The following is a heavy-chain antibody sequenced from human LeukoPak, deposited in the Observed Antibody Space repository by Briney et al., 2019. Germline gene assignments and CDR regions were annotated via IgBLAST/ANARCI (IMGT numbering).Heavy chain of an antibody. J-gene: IGHJ5*02. CDR1: GYTFTGYY. CDR3: ARALPHRRLMDTTMEQHWFDP. V-gene: IGHV1-2*02. Sequence: ASVTVSCKASGYTFTGYYMHWVRQAPAPGLEWMGWIKPNSGGTNYAQQSQGRVTMTRDMSTSTFYMELSSLRSEDTAVYYCARALPHRRLMDTTMEQHWFDPWGQGTLVTVS. CDR2: IKPNSGGT. D-gene: IGHD5-18*01.